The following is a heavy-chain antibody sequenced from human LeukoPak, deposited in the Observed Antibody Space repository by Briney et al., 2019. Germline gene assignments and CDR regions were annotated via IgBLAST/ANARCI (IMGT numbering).Heavy chain of an antibody. V-gene: IGHV3-30*02. CDR3: AKDHWELLHAGRFDY. D-gene: IGHD1-26*01. CDR2: IRYDGSNK. J-gene: IGHJ4*02. CDR1: GFTFSSYG. Sequence: GGSLRLSCAASGFTFSSYGMHWVRQAPGKGLEWVAFIRYDGSNKYYADSVKGRFTISRDNSKNTLYLQMNSLRAEDTAVYYCAKDHWELLHAGRFDYWGQGTLVTVSS.